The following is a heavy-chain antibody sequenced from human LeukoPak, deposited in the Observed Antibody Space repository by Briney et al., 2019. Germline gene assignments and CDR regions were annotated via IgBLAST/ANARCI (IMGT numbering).Heavy chain of an antibody. J-gene: IGHJ4*02. V-gene: IGHV3-30*18. Sequence: GRSLRLSCAASGFTFSSYGMHWVRQAPGKGLEWVAVISYDGGNKYYADSVKGRFTISRDNSKNTLYLQMNSLRAEDTAVYYRAKGQLRYFDPLDYWGQGTLVTVSS. D-gene: IGHD3-9*01. CDR1: GFTFSSYG. CDR2: ISYDGGNK. CDR3: AKGQLRYFDPLDY.